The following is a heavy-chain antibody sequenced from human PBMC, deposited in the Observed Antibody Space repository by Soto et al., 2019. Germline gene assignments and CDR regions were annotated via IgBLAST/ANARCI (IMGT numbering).Heavy chain of an antibody. V-gene: IGHV3-11*06. CDR1: GFTFSDYY. J-gene: IGHJ5*02. CDR2: ISTGSSYT. D-gene: IGHD2-8*01. Sequence: PGGSLRLSCAASGFTFSDYYMSWIRQAPGKGLEWVSYISTGSSYTNYADSVKGRFTISRDNAKNSLYLQMNSLRAEDTAVYYCARDLFCTNGVCPSNWFDPWGQGTLVTVSS. CDR3: ARDLFCTNGVCPSNWFDP.